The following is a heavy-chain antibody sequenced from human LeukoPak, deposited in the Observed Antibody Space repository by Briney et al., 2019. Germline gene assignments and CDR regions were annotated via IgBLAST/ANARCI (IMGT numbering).Heavy chain of an antibody. CDR1: GGSFSGYY. CDR2: INHSGST. D-gene: IGHD2-2*02. CDR3: ARGVAYCSSTGRYTNYYGMDV. Sequence: SETLSLTCAVYGGSFSGYYWSWIRQPPGNGLEWIGEINHSGSTNYNPSLKSRVTISVDTSKNQFSLKLSSVTAADTAVYYCARGVAYCSSTGRYTNYYGMDVWGQGTTVTVSS. J-gene: IGHJ6*02. V-gene: IGHV4-34*01.